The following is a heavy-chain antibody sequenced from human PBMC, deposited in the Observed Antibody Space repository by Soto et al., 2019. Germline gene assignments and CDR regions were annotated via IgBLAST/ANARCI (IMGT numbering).Heavy chain of an antibody. CDR1: GDSITGGDYY. V-gene: IGHV4-30-4*01. Sequence: QVQLQESGPGLVKPSQTLYLTCSVSGDSITGGDYYWSWIRQPPEGGLEWIGHIHYSGSTYYNESLKSRLTVSMDTSKNQFSLNLNSVTAADTGVYYCARDQRALRYFDYWGQGILVTVSS. J-gene: IGHJ4*02. CDR3: ARDQRALRYFDY. CDR2: IHYSGST.